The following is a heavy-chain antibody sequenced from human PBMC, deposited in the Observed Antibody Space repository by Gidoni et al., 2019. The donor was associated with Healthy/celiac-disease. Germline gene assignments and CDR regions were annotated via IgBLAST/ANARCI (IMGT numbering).Heavy chain of an antibody. D-gene: IGHD2-2*01. CDR1: GFTLRNYA. Sequence: EVQLLESGGGLVQPGGSLRLSCAASGFTLRNYAMSWVRQAPGRGLEWVSTISGSGGSTYDADSVKGRFTISRDNSKNTLYLQMNSLRAEDTAVYYCANGSVVPAATYSWFDPWGQGTLVTVSS. CDR2: ISGSGGST. V-gene: IGHV3-23*01. CDR3: ANGSVVPAATYSWFDP. J-gene: IGHJ5*02.